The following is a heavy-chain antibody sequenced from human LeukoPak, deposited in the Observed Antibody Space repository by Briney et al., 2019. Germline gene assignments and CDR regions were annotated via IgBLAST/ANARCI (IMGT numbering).Heavy chain of an antibody. CDR1: AYSFTSNY. CDR2: FFRGDCGT. V-gene: IGHV5-51*01. J-gene: IGHJ4*02. CDR3: AASTTISLPFGVAADY. Sequence: GGSLMIFCKGSAYSFTSNYIGRGGRMPGKGLLWLVAFFRGDCGTKYYPAFEGERTISADKSISTAYLQWRSLKASDTAMYYCAASTTISLPFGVAADYWGQGTLVTVSS. D-gene: IGHD3-3*01.